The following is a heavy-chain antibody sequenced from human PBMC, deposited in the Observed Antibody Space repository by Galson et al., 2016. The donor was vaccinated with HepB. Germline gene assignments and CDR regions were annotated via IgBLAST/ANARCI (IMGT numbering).Heavy chain of an antibody. D-gene: IGHD3-10*01. CDR2: IKSKTDGGTT. CDR3: TTEYYYGSGSFESYGMDV. J-gene: IGHJ6*02. CDR1: GFTFSKAW. V-gene: IGHV3-15*01. Sequence: SLRLSCAASGFTFSKAWMSWVRQAPGKGLEWVGRIKSKTDGGTTDYAAPVKGRFTISRDDSKNTLYLQMNSLKTEDTAVYYCTTEYYYGSGSFESYGMDVWGQGTTVTVSS.